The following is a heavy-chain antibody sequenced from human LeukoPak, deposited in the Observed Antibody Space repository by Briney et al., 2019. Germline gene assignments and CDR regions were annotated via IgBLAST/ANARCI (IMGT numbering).Heavy chain of an antibody. CDR2: IRYDGSNK. J-gene: IGHJ4*02. CDR1: GFTFSSYG. V-gene: IGHV3-30*02. D-gene: IGHD3-22*01. CDR3: VRNGPRTLYDSSGYYSRYFDY. Sequence: PGGSLRLSCAASGFTFSSYGMHWVRQAPGKGLEWVVCIRYDGSNKYYADSVKGRFTISRDNSKNKLYLQMNSLRAEDTAVYYCVRNGPRTLYDSSGYYSRYFDYWGQGTLVTVSS.